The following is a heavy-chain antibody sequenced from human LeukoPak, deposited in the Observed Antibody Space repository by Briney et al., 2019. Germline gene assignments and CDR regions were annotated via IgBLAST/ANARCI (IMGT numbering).Heavy chain of an antibody. CDR2: IIPIFGTA. CDR3: ARDGLGITFGGVLGHWFDP. D-gene: IGHD3-16*01. V-gene: IGHV1-69*13. CDR1: GGTFTNFA. J-gene: IGHJ5*02. Sequence: SVKVSCKAFGGTFTNFAFNWVRQAPGQGLEWMGGIIPIFGTANYAQKFQGRVTITADESTSTAYMELSSLRSEDTAVYYCARDGLGITFGGVLGHWFDPWGQGTLVTVSS.